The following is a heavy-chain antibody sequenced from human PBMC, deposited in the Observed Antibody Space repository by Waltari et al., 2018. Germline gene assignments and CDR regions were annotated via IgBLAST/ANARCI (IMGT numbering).Heavy chain of an antibody. Sequence: QVQLVESGGDVVQPGRSLRLSCAASGFTFSSYGMHWVRQAPGKGLEWVEGIWHDGSKEYYIDSVKGRFTISRDNSKNTLYLQMNSLRAEDTAVYYCARDSSSTWVDFWGQGTLVTVSS. CDR2: IWHDGSKE. CDR1: GFTFSSYG. J-gene: IGHJ4*02. D-gene: IGHD2-2*01. CDR3: ARDSSSTWVDF. V-gene: IGHV3-33*01.